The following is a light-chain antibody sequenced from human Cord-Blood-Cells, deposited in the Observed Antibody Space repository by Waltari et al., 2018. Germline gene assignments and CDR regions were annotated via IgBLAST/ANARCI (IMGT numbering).Light chain of an antibody. CDR1: SSDVGSYNL. V-gene: IGLV2-23*01. Sequence: QSALTQPASVSGSPGPSITISCTGTSSDVGSYNLVSWYKQHPGKAPKLMIYEDSKRPSGVSNRFSGSKSGNTASLTISGLQAEDEADYYCFSYAGSSTLVFGGGTKLTVL. CDR3: FSYAGSSTLV. CDR2: EDS. J-gene: IGLJ3*02.